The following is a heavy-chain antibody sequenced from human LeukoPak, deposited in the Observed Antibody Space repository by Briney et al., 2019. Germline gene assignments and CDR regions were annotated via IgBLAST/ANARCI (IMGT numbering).Heavy chain of an antibody. V-gene: IGHV4-61*02. D-gene: IGHD1-26*01. CDR3: ARDPYGRYYFDY. CDR2: IYTSGST. CDR1: GGSISSGSYY. Sequence: SETLSLTCTVSGGSISSGSYYWSWIRQPAGKGLEWIGRIYTSGSTNYTPSLKSRVTISVDTSKNQFSLKLSSVTAADTAVYYCARDPYGRYYFDYWGQGTLVTVSS. J-gene: IGHJ4*02.